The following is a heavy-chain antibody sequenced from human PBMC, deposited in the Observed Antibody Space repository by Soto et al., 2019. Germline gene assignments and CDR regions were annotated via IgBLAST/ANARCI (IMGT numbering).Heavy chain of an antibody. J-gene: IGHJ4*02. V-gene: IGHV1-3*01. D-gene: IGHD3-22*01. CDR1: GITFSTYA. Sequence: GASVKVSCKASGITFSTYAIHWVRQAPGQRLEWMGWINAGNGNTNYAQKFQGWVTMTRDTSISTAYMELSRLRSDDTAVYYCARIDYYYDSSGYYSFFDYWGQGTLVTVSS. CDR2: INAGNGNT. CDR3: ARIDYYYDSSGYYSFFDY.